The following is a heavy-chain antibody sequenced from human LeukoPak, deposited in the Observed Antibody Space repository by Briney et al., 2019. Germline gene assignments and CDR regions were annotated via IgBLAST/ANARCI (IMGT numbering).Heavy chain of an antibody. CDR3: ARAVSGSGSYQYGMDV. J-gene: IGHJ6*02. Sequence: ASVKVSCKASGYTFTGYYMRWVRQAPGQGLEWMGWINPNSGGTNYAQKFQGRVTMTRDTSISTAYMELSRLRSDDTAVYYCARAVSGSGSYQYGMDVWGQGTTVTVSS. D-gene: IGHD3-10*01. V-gene: IGHV1-2*02. CDR1: GYTFTGYY. CDR2: INPNSGGT.